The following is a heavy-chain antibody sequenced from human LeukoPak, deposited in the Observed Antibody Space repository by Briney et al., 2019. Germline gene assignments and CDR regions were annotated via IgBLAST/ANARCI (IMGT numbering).Heavy chain of an antibody. CDR1: GFTFSSYS. CDR2: ISGSSTTI. Sequence: GGSLRLSCAASGFTFSSYSMNWVRQAPGKGLEWVSYISGSSTTIYYADSVKGRFTISRDNAKSSLFLQMNSLRDEDTAVYSCARGYYFDYWGQGTLVTVSS. CDR3: ARGYYFDY. V-gene: IGHV3-48*02. J-gene: IGHJ4*02.